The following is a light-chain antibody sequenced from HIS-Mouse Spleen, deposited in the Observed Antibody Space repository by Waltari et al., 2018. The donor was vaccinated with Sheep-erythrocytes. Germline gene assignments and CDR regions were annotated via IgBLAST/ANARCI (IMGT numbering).Light chain of an antibody. CDR2: QDS. Sequence: SYELTQPPSVSVSPGQTATITCSGDTWGDKYACCYQQKPGQSPVLVIYQDSKRPSGIPERFSGPNSGNTATLTISGTQAMDEADYYCQAWDSSTAWNVVFGGGTKLTVL. CDR3: QAWDSSTAWNVV. V-gene: IGLV3-1*01. J-gene: IGLJ2*01. CDR1: TWGDKY.